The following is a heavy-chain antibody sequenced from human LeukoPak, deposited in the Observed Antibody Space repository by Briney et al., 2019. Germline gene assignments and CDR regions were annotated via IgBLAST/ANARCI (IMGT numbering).Heavy chain of an antibody. Sequence: GGSLRLSCAASGFTFSSYAMSWVRQVPGKGLEWVSVISGSGDNTYYADSVKGRFTISRDNSKNTLYLQMNSLRAEDTAVYYCAKQNYYDSSGYADYWGQGTLVTVSS. J-gene: IGHJ4*02. CDR2: ISGSGDNT. D-gene: IGHD3-22*01. CDR1: GFTFSSYA. CDR3: AKQNYYDSSGYADY. V-gene: IGHV3-23*01.